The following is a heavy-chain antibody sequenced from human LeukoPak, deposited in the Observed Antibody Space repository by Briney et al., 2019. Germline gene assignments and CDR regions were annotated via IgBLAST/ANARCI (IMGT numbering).Heavy chain of an antibody. CDR3: ARRYYDFWSGYYSNNWFDP. V-gene: IGHV1-8*01. CDR1: GYTFTSYD. CDR2: MNPNSGNT. Sequence: ASVKVSCKASGYTFTSYDINWVRPATGQGLEWMGWMNPNSGNTGYAQKFQGRVTMTKNTSISTTYMELSSLRSEDTAVYYCARRYYDFWSGYYSNNWFDPWGQGTLVTVSS. J-gene: IGHJ5*02. D-gene: IGHD3-3*01.